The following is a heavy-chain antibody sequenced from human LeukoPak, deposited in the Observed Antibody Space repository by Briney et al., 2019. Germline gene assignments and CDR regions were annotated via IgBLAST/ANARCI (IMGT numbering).Heavy chain of an antibody. Sequence: SETLSLTCAVYGGSFSGYYWNWIRQPPGKGLEWIGEINHSGSTNYNPSLKSRVTISVDTSKNQFSLKLSSVTAADTAVYYCARVFAGMDVWGKGTTVTISS. CDR3: ARVFAGMDV. CDR2: INHSGST. V-gene: IGHV4-34*01. J-gene: IGHJ6*03. CDR1: GGSFSGYY.